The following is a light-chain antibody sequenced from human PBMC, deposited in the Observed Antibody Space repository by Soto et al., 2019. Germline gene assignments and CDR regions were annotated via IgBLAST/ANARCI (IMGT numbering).Light chain of an antibody. CDR3: AAWDDGLNGSV. J-gene: IGLJ1*01. Sequence: QSVLTQPPSASGTPGQRVTISCSGSSSNIGRNTVNWYQQVPGTAPKLLIYNNNQRPSGVPDRFSGSKSGTSASLAIIGLQSEDEADYYCAAWDDGLNGSVFGAGTKATVL. V-gene: IGLV1-44*01. CDR2: NNN. CDR1: SSNIGRNT.